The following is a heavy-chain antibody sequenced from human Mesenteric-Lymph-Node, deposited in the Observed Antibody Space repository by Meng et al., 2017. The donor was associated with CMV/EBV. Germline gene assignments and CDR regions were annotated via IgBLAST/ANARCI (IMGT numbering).Heavy chain of an antibody. Sequence: GESLKISCAASGFTFDTYSMNWVRQAPGKGLEWVSSLSSSSSYIYYADSVKGRFTISRDNAKNSLNLQMNSLRVEDTAVYYCAREGGHDSSGYHYDDAFDIWGQGTMVTVSS. J-gene: IGHJ3*02. CDR2: LSSSSSYI. D-gene: IGHD3-22*01. CDR3: AREGGHDSSGYHYDDAFDI. V-gene: IGHV3-21*01. CDR1: GFTFDTYS.